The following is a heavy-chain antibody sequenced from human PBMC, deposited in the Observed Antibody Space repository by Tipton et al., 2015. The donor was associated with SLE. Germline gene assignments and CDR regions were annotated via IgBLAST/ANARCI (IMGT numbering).Heavy chain of an antibody. J-gene: IGHJ4*02. CDR3: ARAPLGYYFDY. CDR2: IYIGGSI. V-gene: IGHV3-53*05. D-gene: IGHD7-27*01. CDR1: RFTVSSNY. Sequence: GSLRLSCAASRFTVSSNYMSWVRQAPGKGLEWVSVIYIGGSIFYADSVKGRFTISRDTSKNTLYLQMNSLRAEDTAVYFCARAPLGYYFDYWGQGSLVTVSS.